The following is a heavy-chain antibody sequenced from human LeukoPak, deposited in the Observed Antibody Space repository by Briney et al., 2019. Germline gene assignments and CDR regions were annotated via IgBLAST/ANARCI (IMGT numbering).Heavy chain of an antibody. CDR2: IYTSGST. CDR1: GGSFSSYD. J-gene: IGHJ4*02. Sequence: SETLSLTCTVSGGSFSSYDWTWIRQPAGKGLEWIGRIYTSGSTNYKPSLKSRVSMSVDTSKNQFSLKLSSVTAADTAVYYCARDGYSGNDGLWGQGTLVTVSS. V-gene: IGHV4-4*07. D-gene: IGHD5-12*01. CDR3: ARDGYSGNDGL.